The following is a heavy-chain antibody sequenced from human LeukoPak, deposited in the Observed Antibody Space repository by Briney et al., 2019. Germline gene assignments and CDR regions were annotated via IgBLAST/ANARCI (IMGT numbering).Heavy chain of an antibody. CDR1: GYTFTGYY. D-gene: IGHD3-22*01. V-gene: IGHV1-2*02. CDR2: INPNSGGT. CDR3: ARGGAYYYDSSGYYTY. Sequence: GASVKVSCRASGYTFTGYYMHWVRQAPGQGLEWMGWINPNSGGTNYAQKFQGRVTMTRDTSISTAYMELSRLRSDDTAVYYCARGGAYYYDSSGYYTYWGQGTLVTVSS. J-gene: IGHJ4*02.